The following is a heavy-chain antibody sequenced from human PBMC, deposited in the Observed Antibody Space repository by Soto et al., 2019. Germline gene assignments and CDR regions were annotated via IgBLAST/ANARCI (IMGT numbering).Heavy chain of an antibody. V-gene: IGHV3-23*01. CDR1: GFTFSSYA. Sequence: GGSLRLSCAASGFTFSSYAMSWVRQAPWKGLEWVSTSSNNGGSTYYADSVKGRFAISRDNSKNTLYLQMNSLRAEDTAVYYCANHIVVVTAIRGAFDIWGQGTMVTVS. J-gene: IGHJ3*02. D-gene: IGHD2-21*02. CDR2: SSNNGGST. CDR3: ANHIVVVTAIRGAFDI.